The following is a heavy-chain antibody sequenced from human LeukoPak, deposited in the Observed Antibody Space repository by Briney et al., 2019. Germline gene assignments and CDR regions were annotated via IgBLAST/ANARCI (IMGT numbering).Heavy chain of an antibody. Sequence: SVKVSCKASGGTFSRYAISWVRQAPGQGLEWMGGIIPIFGTANYSQKFQGRVTITADESTSTAYMELSSLRSEDTAVYYCACYGDYASYDYWGQGTLVTVSS. D-gene: IGHD4-17*01. V-gene: IGHV1-69*13. CDR2: IIPIFGTA. J-gene: IGHJ4*02. CDR3: ACYGDYASYDY. CDR1: GGTFSRYA.